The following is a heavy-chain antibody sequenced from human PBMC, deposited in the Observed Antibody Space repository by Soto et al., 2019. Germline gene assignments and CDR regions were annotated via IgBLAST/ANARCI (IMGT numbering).Heavy chain of an antibody. CDR2: IYPGDSDT. J-gene: IGHJ6*02. D-gene: IGHD1-26*01. CDR3: ARRGELPDYYYYYGMDV. Sequence: PGESLKISCQGSGYRFTSYWIGWVRQMPGKGLEWMGIIYPGDSDTRYSPSFQGQVTIPADKSISTAYLQWSSLKASDTAMYYCARRGELPDYYYYYGMDVWGQGTTVTVSS. V-gene: IGHV5-51*01. CDR1: GYRFTSYW.